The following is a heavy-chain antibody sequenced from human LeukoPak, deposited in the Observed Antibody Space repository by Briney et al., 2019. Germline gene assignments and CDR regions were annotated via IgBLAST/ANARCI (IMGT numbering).Heavy chain of an antibody. J-gene: IGHJ4*02. D-gene: IGHD4-17*01. CDR2: IYYSGST. Sequence: PSETLSLTYTVSGGSISSSTFYWGWIRQPPGKGLEWIGTIYYSGSTFYNPSLKSRVTVSVDTSKNQFSLKLSSLTAADTAVYYCARMHDYGDYYFDYWGQGTLVTVSS. CDR1: GGSISSSTFY. CDR3: ARMHDYGDYYFDY. V-gene: IGHV4-39*07.